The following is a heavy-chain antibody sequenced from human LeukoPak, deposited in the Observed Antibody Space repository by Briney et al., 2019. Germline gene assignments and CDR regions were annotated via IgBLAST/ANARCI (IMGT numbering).Heavy chain of an antibody. V-gene: IGHV4-61*01. J-gene: IGHJ6*03. D-gene: IGHD3-22*01. Sequence: SETLSLTCTVSGGSISSGYYYWSWIRQPPGKGLEWIGYIDDSGTTYYNPSPKSRVTISVDTSKNQFSLTLSSVTAADTAVYYCARGYYDSSTVFWYYYYMDVWGKGTTVTVSS. CDR1: GGSISSGYYY. CDR3: ARGYYDSSTVFWYYYYMDV. CDR2: IDDSGTT.